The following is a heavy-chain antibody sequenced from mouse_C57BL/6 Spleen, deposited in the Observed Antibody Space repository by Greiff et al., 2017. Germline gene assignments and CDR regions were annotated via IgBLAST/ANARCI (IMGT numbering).Heavy chain of an antibody. Sequence: QVQLQQPGAELVKPGASVKVSCKASGYTFTSYWMHWVKQRPGQGLEWIGRIHPSDSDTNYNQKFKGKATLTVDNSSSTAYMQLSSLTSEDSAVYDCAIGADAGYAMDYWGQGTSVTVSS. CDR1: GYTFTSYW. CDR2: IHPSDSDT. J-gene: IGHJ4*01. V-gene: IGHV1-74*01. CDR3: AIGADAGYAMDY.